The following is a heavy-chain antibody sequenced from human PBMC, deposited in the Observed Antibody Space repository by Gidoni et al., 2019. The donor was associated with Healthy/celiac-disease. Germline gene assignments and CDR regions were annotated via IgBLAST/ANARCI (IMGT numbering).Heavy chain of an antibody. CDR2: INAGNGNT. D-gene: IGHD6-19*01. CDR3: ASEGIAVAGTYYFDY. Sequence: QVQLVQSGAEVKTPGDSVKVSCKASGYTVTSYAMHWVRQAHGQRLEWIGWINAGNGNTKDSQKFQGRVTITRDTSASTAYMELSSLRSEDTAVYYCASEGIAVAGTYYFDYWGQGTLVTVSS. J-gene: IGHJ4*02. CDR1: GYTVTSYA. V-gene: IGHV1-3*01.